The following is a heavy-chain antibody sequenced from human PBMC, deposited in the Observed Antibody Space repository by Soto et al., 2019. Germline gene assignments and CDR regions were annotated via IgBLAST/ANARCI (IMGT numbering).Heavy chain of an antibody. CDR2: ISSDGGST. Sequence: GGSLRLSCSASGFTCSSYPMHWVRQAPENGLEYVSRISSDGGSTYYADSVTGRFSISRDNSKNTVYLQMSSPRVEDTYFYYCLPAVKDAFDIWGQGTKVTVSS. V-gene: IGHV3-64D*06. CDR3: LPAVKDAFDI. D-gene: IGHD2-2*01. CDR1: GFTCSSYP. J-gene: IGHJ3*02.